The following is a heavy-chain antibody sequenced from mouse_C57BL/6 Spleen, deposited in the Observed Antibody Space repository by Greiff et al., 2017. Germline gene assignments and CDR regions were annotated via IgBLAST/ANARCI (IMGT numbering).Heavy chain of an antibody. Sequence: QVQLQQSGAELVKPGASVKISCKASGYAFSSYWMNWVKQRPGKGLEWIGQIYPGDGDTNYNGKFKGKATLTADKSSSTAYIQLSSLASEDSAVYFCARLGRDYFDYWGQGTTLTVSS. J-gene: IGHJ2*01. V-gene: IGHV1-80*01. CDR1: GYAFSSYW. D-gene: IGHD4-1*01. CDR3: ARLGRDYFDY. CDR2: IYPGDGDT.